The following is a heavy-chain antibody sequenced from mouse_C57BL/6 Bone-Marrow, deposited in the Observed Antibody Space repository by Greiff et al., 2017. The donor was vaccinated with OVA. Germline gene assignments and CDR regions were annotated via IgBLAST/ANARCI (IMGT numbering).Heavy chain of an antibody. V-gene: IGHV14-4*01. CDR1: GFNIKDDY. CDR3: TTIVTLDY. CDR2: IDPENGDT. Sequence: EVKLQESGAELVRPGASVKLSCTASGFNIKDDYMHWVKQRPEQGLEWIGWIDPENGDTEYASKFQGKATITADTSSNTAYLQLSSLTSEDTAVYYCTTIVTLDYWGQGTTLTVSS. D-gene: IGHD2-5*01. J-gene: IGHJ2*01.